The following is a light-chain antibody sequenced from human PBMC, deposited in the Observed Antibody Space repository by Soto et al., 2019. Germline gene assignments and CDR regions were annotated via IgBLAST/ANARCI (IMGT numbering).Light chain of an antibody. CDR3: LQDYNLPIT. CDR1: QSISSSY. J-gene: IGKJ5*01. CDR2: GAS. Sequence: IVMTQSPATLSVSPGERATLSCRASQSISSSYLSWYQQKPGQAPRLLIYGASTRATGIPARFSGSGRGSGTDFTLTISSLQPEDFAVYYCLQDYNLPITFGQGTRLEIK. V-gene: IGKV3D-7*01.